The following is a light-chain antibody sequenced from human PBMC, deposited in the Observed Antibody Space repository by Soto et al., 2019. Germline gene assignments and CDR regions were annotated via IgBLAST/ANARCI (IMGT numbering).Light chain of an antibody. V-gene: IGLV2-14*03. CDR3: SSYTTSNTRQIV. CDR2: DVS. J-gene: IGLJ1*01. Sequence: QSVLTQPASVSGSPGQSITISCTGTSNDVGGYNYVSLYQHHPGKAPKLMIYDVSNRPSGVSNRFSGSKSGNTASLTISGLQPEDEADYSCSSYTTSNTRQIVFGTGTKVTVL. CDR1: SNDVGGYNY.